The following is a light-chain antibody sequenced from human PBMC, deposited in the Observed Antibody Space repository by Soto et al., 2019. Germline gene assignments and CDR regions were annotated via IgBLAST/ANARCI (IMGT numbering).Light chain of an antibody. J-gene: IGKJ2*02. CDR1: QVIGSRY. CDR3: QRFGSSIPRT. V-gene: IGKV3-20*01. Sequence: EIVMTQSPGTLSLSPGERATISCRASQVIGSRYLAWYHQKSGQAPRLLIYSASSSAPGIPDRFSGSWYGTDFTLTISRLEPEDFGVYYCQRFGSSIPRTFGQGTKLEIK. CDR2: SAS.